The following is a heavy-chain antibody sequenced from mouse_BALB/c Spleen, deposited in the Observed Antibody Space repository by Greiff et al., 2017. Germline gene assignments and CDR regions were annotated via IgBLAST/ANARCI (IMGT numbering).Heavy chain of an antibody. CDR2: ISSGSSTI. J-gene: IGHJ4*01. D-gene: IGHD2-14*01. V-gene: IGHV5-17*02. CDR3: ARRGYDGTGDY. CDR1: GFTFSSFG. Sequence: EVMLVESGGGLVQPGGSRKLSCAASGFTFSSFGMHWVRQAPEKGLESVAYISSGSSTIYYADTVKGRFTISRDNPKNTLFLQMTSLRSEDTAMYYCARRGYDGTGDYWGQGTSVTVSS.